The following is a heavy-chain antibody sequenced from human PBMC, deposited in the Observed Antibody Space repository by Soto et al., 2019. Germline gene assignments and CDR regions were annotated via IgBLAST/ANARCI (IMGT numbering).Heavy chain of an antibody. Sequence: EVQVLESGGGLVQSGGSLRLSCEGSGFTVSSHAMTWIRQAPGKGPEWVSTITADGGTYYADSVKGRFAMSRDTSESTLYLQMTSLGAEDTAAYYCAPHVSCSGGSCQYDAFAIRGQGTMVTVSS. CDR1: GFTVSSHA. V-gene: IGHV3-23*01. CDR2: ITADGGT. CDR3: APHVSCSGGSCQYDAFAI. J-gene: IGHJ3*02. D-gene: IGHD2-15*01.